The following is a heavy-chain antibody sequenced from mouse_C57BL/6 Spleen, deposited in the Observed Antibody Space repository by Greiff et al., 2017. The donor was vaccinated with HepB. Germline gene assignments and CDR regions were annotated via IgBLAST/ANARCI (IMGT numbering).Heavy chain of an antibody. Sequence: QVQLQQSGAELVKPGASVKMSCKASGYTFTSYWITWVKQRPGQGLEWIGDIYPGSGSTNYNEKFKSKATLTVDTSSSTAYMQLSSLTSEDSAVYYCARDYYDYEGAMDYWGQGTSVTVSS. CDR1: GYTFTSYW. CDR3: ARDYYDYEGAMDY. V-gene: IGHV1-55*01. D-gene: IGHD2-4*01. CDR2: IYPGSGST. J-gene: IGHJ4*01.